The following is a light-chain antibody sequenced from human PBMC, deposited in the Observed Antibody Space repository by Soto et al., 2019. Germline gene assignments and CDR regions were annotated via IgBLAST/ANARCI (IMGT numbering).Light chain of an antibody. CDR2: NNN. CDR3: QSYDSNLRGYV. Sequence: QSVLRKPPAVSWAPGQRVSISCTGTSSDIGAGYDVHWYQQLPGAASKLLIYNNNNPPSGVPDRFSGSNSGTSASLTITGLQAEDEADYYCQSYDSNLRGYVFGTGTTVTVL. J-gene: IGLJ1*01. CDR1: SSDIGAGYD. V-gene: IGLV1-40*01.